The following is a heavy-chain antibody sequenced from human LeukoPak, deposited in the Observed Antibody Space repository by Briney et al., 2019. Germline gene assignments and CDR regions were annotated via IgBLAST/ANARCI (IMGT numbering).Heavy chain of an antibody. CDR2: INPSGGST. CDR1: GYTFTSYY. J-gene: IGHJ5*02. D-gene: IGHD2-15*01. Sequence: GASVKVSCKTSGYTFTSYYMRWVRQAPGQGLEWMGIINPSGGSTSYAQKFQGRVNMTRDTSTSTVYMELRSLRSEDTAMYYCARARGWFNWFDPWGQGTLVTVSS. V-gene: IGHV1-46*01. CDR3: ARARGWFNWFDP.